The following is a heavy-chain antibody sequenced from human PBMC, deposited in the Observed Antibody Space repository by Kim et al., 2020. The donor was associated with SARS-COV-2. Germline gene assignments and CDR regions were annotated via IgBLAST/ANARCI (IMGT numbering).Heavy chain of an antibody. CDR3: ARARGRFSVVAATRNFDY. CDR1: GGSFSGYY. CDR2: INHSGST. D-gene: IGHD2-15*01. J-gene: IGHJ4*02. Sequence: SETLSLTCAVYGGSFSGYYWSWIRQPPGKGLEWIGEINHSGSTNYNPSLKSRVTISVDTSKNQFSLKLSSVTAADTAVYYCARARGRFSVVAATRNFDYWGQGTLVTVSS. V-gene: IGHV4-34*01.